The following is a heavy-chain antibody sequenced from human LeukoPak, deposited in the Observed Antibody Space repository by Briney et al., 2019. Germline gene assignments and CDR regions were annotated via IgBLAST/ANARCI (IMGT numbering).Heavy chain of an antibody. V-gene: IGHV3-15*07. J-gene: IGHJ4*02. D-gene: IGHD6-19*01. CDR2: IKSKTDGGTT. CDR1: GFTFSTYN. CDR3: TTRGSGWYPSFDY. Sequence: GGSLRLSCVASGFTFSTYNMNWVRQAPGKGLEWGGRIKSKTDGGTTDYAAPVKGRVTIARDDSKNTVSLQMNGLKPEDTAVYYCTTRGSGWYPSFDYWGQGRLVTVSS.